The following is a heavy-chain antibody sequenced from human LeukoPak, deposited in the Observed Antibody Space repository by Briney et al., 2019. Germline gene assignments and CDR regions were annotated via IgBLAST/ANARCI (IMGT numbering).Heavy chain of an antibody. D-gene: IGHD2-2*01. J-gene: IGHJ4*02. CDR2: IYSSGST. Sequence: SETLSLTCAVYGGAFSGYYWSWIRQPAGKGLEWIGRIYSSGSTNYNPSLKNRVTMSVDMSKNQFSLKVTSVTTADTAVYYCARDEYQLYFKLWGQGTLVTVSS. CDR3: ARDEYQLYFKL. CDR1: GGAFSGYY. V-gene: IGHV4-4*07.